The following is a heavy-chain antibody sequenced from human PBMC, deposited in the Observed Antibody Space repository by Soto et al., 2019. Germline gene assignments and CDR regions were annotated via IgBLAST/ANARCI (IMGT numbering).Heavy chain of an antibody. V-gene: IGHV1-3*01. CDR3: ARDPYNVLMVNAPNLYGMDV. CDR1: GYTFTSYA. D-gene: IGHD2-8*01. J-gene: IGHJ6*02. Sequence: ASVKVFCKASGYTFTSYAMHWVRQAPGQRLEWMGWINAGNGNTKYSQKFQGRVTMTTDTSTSTAYMELRSLRSDDTAVYYCARDPYNVLMVNAPNLYGMDVWGQGTTVTVSS. CDR2: INAGNGNT.